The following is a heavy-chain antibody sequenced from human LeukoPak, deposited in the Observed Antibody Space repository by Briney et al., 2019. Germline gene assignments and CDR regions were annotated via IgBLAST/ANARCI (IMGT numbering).Heavy chain of an antibody. CDR3: TTGNRYYDSSGYYPYYFDY. CDR2: IKSRSDDGAI. CDR1: GFTFSNAW. Sequence: PGGSLRLSCAASGFTFSNAWMSWVRQAPGKGLEWVGRIKSRSDDGAIDYAAPVKGRFTISRDDSKNTLYLQMNSLKTEDTAVYYCTTGNRYYDSSGYYPYYFDYWGQGTLVTVSS. J-gene: IGHJ4*02. D-gene: IGHD3-22*01. V-gene: IGHV3-15*01.